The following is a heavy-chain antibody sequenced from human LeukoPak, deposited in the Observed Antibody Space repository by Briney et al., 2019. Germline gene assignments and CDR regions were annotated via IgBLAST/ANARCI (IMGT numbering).Heavy chain of an antibody. J-gene: IGHJ4*02. Sequence: GGSLRLSCAASGFIFGGYAMHWVRQAPGKGLQWLAVISYDGGMTYYADSVEGRFTISRDNSKSTVYLEINSLRSEDTAIYYCARGFNDFWSGSQLEYWGQGTLVTVSS. D-gene: IGHD3-3*01. CDR3: ARGFNDFWSGSQLEY. CDR2: ISYDGGMT. CDR1: GFIFGGYA. V-gene: IGHV3-30-3*01.